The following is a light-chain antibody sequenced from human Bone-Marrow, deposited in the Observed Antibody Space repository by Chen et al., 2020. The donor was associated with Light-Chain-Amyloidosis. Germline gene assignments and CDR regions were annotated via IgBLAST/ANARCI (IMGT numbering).Light chain of an antibody. CDR1: DLPTKY. J-gene: IGLJ2*01. CDR2: RDT. Sequence: SYELTPPPSVSVPPGQTARITRPGDDLPTKYAYWYQQKPGQAPVLVIHRDTERPSGISERFSGSSSGTTATLTISGVQAEDEADYHCQSADSSGTYEVIFGGGTKLTVL. V-gene: IGLV3-25*03. CDR3: QSADSSGTYEVI.